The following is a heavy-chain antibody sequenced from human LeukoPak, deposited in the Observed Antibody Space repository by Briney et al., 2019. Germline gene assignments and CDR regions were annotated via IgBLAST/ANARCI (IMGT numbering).Heavy chain of an antibody. D-gene: IGHD3-16*01. CDR3: ARVMGGQKTGDY. CDR1: GFTFSSYA. Sequence: GRSLRLSCAASGFTFSSYAMHWVRQAPGKGLEWVAVISYDGSNKYYADSVKGRFTISRDNSKNTLYLQMNSLRAEDTAVYYCARVMGGQKTGDYWGQGTLVTVSS. V-gene: IGHV3-30-3*01. CDR2: ISYDGSNK. J-gene: IGHJ4*02.